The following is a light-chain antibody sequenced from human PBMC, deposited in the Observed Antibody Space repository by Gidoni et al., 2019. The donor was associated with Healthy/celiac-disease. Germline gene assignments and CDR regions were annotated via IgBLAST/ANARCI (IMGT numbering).Light chain of an antibody. CDR2: DTS. Sequence: ESVLTQFPVTLSLSPGERATISCRASQSVNKYLAWYQQKPGQASRLLIYDTSNRATGIPGRFSGSGSGTDFTLTISSLEPEDFAVYYCQQRDNWTFGQGTKVEIK. V-gene: IGKV3-11*01. CDR1: QSVNKY. CDR3: QQRDNWT. J-gene: IGKJ1*01.